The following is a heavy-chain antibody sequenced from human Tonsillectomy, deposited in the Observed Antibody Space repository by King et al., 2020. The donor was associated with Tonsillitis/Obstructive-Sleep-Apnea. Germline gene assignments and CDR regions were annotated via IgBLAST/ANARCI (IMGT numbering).Heavy chain of an antibody. V-gene: IGHV3-30-3*01. CDR1: GFTFSSYA. CDR3: ARDTAVAGIGDYYYYGMDV. D-gene: IGHD6-19*01. CDR2: ISYDGSNK. J-gene: IGHJ6*01. Sequence: HVQLVESGGGVVQPGRSLRLSCAASGFTFSSYAMHWVRQAPGKGLEWVAVISYDGSNKYYADSVKGRFTISRDNSKNTLYLQMNSLRAEDTAVYYCARDTAVAGIGDYYYYGMDVWGQGTTVTVSS.